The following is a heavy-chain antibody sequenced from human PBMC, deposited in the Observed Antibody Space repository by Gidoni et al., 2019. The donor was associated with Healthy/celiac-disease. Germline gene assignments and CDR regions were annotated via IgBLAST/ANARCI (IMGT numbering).Heavy chain of an antibody. J-gene: IGHJ4*02. V-gene: IGHV3-23*01. D-gene: IGHD2-2*01. CDR3: AKFAGQLLWVFDY. CDR2: SSGSGGST. CDR1: GFTFSSYA. Sequence: EVQLLESGGGLVQPGGSLRLSCAVSGFTFSSYAMSWVRQAPVKGQGWVSASSGSGGSTYYADSVKGRFTISRDNSKNTLYLQMNSLRAEDTAVYYCAKFAGQLLWVFDYWGQGTLVTVSS.